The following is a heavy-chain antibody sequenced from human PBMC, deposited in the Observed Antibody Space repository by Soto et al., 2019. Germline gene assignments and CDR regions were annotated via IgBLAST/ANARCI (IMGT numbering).Heavy chain of an antibody. CDR3: ARVRGLRDY. V-gene: IGHV4-34*01. J-gene: IGHJ4*02. D-gene: IGHD3-10*01. CDR2: INHSGST. CDR1: GGSFSCCD. Sequence: PSETLSLTCAVYGGSFSCCDWSWIRQPPGKGLEWIGEINHSGSTNYNPSLKSRVTISVDTSKNQFSLKLSSVTAADTAVYYCARVRGLRDYWGQGTLVTVSS.